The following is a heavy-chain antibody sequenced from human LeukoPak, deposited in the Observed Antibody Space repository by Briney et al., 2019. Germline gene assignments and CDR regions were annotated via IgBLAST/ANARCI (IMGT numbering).Heavy chain of an antibody. CDR3: AKADYGDSVRFPD. CDR2: IGGSGVST. CDR1: GFTFSSYA. V-gene: IGHV3-23*01. J-gene: IGHJ4*02. Sequence: GGSLRLSCAASGFTFSSYAMSWVRQAPGKGLEWVSGIGGSGVSTYYADSVKGRFTISRDNSKNTLYLQMNSLRAEDTAVYYCAKADYGDSVRFPDWGQGTLVTVSS. D-gene: IGHD4-17*01.